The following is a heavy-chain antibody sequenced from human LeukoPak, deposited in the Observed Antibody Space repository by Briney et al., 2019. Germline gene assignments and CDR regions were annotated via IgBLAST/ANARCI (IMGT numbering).Heavy chain of an antibody. CDR3: ARGTGFYDSSGHYYWGYFDS. D-gene: IGHD3-22*01. CDR1: GGSISSHY. Sequence: KSSETLSLTCTVSGGSISSHYWSWFRQTPGERPEWIAFIYYSGTTNYNPSLKGRVTISIDSSKNQFSLKLSSVTAADTAIYYCARGTGFYDSSGHYYWGYFDSWGQGTLVPVSS. J-gene: IGHJ4*02. CDR2: IYYSGTT. V-gene: IGHV4-59*11.